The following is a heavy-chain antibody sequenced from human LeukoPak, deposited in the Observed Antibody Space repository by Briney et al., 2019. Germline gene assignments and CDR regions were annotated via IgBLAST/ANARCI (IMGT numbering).Heavy chain of an antibody. CDR3: ARVLGYCSSTSCAYYYGMDV. J-gene: IGHJ6*02. CDR2: INPSGGST. Sequence: ASVKVSCKASGYTFTSYYMHWVRQAPGQGLEWMGIINPSGGSTSYAQKFQGRVTMTTDTSTSTAYMELRSLRSDDTAVYYCARVLGYCSSTSCAYYYGMDVWGQGTTVTVSS. CDR1: GYTFTSYY. V-gene: IGHV1-46*01. D-gene: IGHD2-2*01.